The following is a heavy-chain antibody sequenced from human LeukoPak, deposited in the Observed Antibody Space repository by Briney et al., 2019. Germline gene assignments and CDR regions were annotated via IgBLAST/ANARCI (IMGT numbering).Heavy chain of an antibody. D-gene: IGHD3-22*01. Sequence: SETLSLTCTVSGGSISSSSYYWGWIRQPPGKGLEWIGSIYYSGSTYYNPSLKSRVTISVDTSKNQFSLKLSSVTAADTAVYYCAREKDYYDSSGYYNWGQGTLVTVSS. CDR3: AREKDYYDSSGYYN. J-gene: IGHJ4*02. CDR1: GGSISSSSYY. V-gene: IGHV4-39*07. CDR2: IYYSGST.